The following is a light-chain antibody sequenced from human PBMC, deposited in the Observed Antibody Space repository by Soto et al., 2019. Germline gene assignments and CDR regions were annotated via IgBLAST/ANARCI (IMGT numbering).Light chain of an antibody. CDR2: GAS. CDR3: QQYGYSPIT. V-gene: IGKV3-20*01. Sequence: EIVLTQSPGTLSLSPGERATLSCRASESVSDNYLAWYQQRSGQAPRLVIYGASSRATGIPDKFSGSGSGTDFTLTIDGLEPEDFAVYYCQQYGYSPITFGQGTRLEIK. J-gene: IGKJ5*01. CDR1: ESVSDNY.